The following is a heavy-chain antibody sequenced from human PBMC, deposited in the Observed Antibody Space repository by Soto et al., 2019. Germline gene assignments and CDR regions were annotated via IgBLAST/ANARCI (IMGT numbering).Heavy chain of an antibody. J-gene: IGHJ3*02. V-gene: IGHV4-59*01. CDR3: ARDLLGSGWWRVGAFDI. CDR2: IYYSGST. CDR1: GGSISSYY. D-gene: IGHD6-19*01. Sequence: SETLSLTCTVSGGSISSYYWSWIRQPPGKGLEWIGYIYYSGSTNYNPSLKGRVTISVDTSKNQFSLKLSSVTAADTAVYYCARDLLGSGWWRVGAFDIWGQGTMVTVSS.